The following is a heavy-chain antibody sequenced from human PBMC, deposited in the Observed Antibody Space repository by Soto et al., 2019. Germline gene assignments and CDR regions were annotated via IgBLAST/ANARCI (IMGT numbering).Heavy chain of an antibody. CDR3: ARDLTHYYILADPDAFDI. CDR2: ISAYNGNT. CDR1: GYTFTSYG. V-gene: IGHV1-18*01. D-gene: IGHD3-9*01. Sequence: ASVKVSCKASGYTFTSYGISWVRQAPGQGLEWMGWISAYNGNTNYAQKLQGRVTMTTDTSTSTAYMELRSLRSDDTAVYYCARDLTHYYILADPDAFDIWGQGTMVIVSS. J-gene: IGHJ3*02.